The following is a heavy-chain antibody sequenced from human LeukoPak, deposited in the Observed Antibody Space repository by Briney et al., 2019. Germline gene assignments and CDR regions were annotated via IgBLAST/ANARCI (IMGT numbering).Heavy chain of an antibody. CDR2: ISWNSGSI. CDR3: AKDLGGSSGSSHFDY. J-gene: IGHJ4*02. CDR1: GFTFDDYA. V-gene: IGHV3-9*01. D-gene: IGHD1-26*01. Sequence: GGSLRLSCAASGFTFDDYAMHWVRQAPGKGLEWVSGISWNSGSIGYADSVKGRFTISRDNAKNSLYLQMNSLRAEDTALYYCAKDLGGSSGSSHFDYWGQGTLVTVSS.